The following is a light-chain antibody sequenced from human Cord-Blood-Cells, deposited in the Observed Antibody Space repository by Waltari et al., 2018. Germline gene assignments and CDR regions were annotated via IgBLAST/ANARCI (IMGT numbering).Light chain of an antibody. J-gene: IGLJ3*02. Sequence: QSALTQPRSVSGSPAQSVTISCTGTSRDAGVYNYVSWYQQPPGNAPKLMIYDVSKRPSGVPDRFSGSKSGNTASLTISGLQAEDEADYYCCSYAGSYTWVFGGGTKLTVL. CDR3: CSYAGSYTWV. CDR1: SRDAGVYNY. CDR2: DVS. V-gene: IGLV2-11*01.